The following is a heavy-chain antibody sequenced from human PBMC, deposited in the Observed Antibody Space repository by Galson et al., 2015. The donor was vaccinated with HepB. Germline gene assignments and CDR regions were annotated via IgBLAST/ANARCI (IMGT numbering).Heavy chain of an antibody. Sequence: SLRLSCAASGFTLGDYAMSWFRQAPGKGLEWVGFIRSKAYGGTTEYAASVKGRFTISRDDSKSIAYLQMNSLKTEDTAVYYCTRGVPSSGYYYYFDYWGQGTLVTVSS. D-gene: IGHD3-22*01. V-gene: IGHV3-49*03. CDR3: TRGVPSSGYYYYFDY. CDR1: GFTLGDYA. J-gene: IGHJ4*02. CDR2: IRSKAYGGTT.